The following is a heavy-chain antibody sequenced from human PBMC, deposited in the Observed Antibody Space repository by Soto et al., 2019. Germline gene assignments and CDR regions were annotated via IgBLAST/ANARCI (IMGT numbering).Heavy chain of an antibody. J-gene: IGHJ5*02. CDR3: ARNRAYYYDSSGYHNWFDH. CDR1: GYTFTSYG. Sequence: QVQLVQSGAEVKKPGASVKVSCKASGYTFTSYGISWVRQAPGQGLEWMGWISAYNGNTNYAQKLQGRVTMTTDTSASTAYMELRSLRSDDTAVYYCARNRAYYYDSSGYHNWFDHWGQGTLVTVSS. CDR2: ISAYNGNT. D-gene: IGHD3-22*01. V-gene: IGHV1-18*01.